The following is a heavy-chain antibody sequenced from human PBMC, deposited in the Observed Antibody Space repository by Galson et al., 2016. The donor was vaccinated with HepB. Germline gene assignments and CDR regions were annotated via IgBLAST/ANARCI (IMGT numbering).Heavy chain of an antibody. V-gene: IGHV4-34*01. Sequence: SETLSLTCAVSGGSFSDYNWYWIRQAPGQGLEWVGEINHREVTNYNPSLKSRVTISVDTSKSHFSLELSSVTAADTAVYYCARDLCIKGYCYQAFDYWGQGTVVTVSS. CDR2: INHREVT. J-gene: IGHJ4*02. CDR1: GGSFSDYN. CDR3: ARDLCIKGYCYQAFDY. D-gene: IGHD2-21*02.